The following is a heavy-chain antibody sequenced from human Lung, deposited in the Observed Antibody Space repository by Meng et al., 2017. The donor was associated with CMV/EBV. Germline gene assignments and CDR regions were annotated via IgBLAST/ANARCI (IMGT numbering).Heavy chain of an antibody. J-gene: IGHJ4*02. CDR2: ISSSSSYI. D-gene: IGHD3-3*01. CDR3: ARDVCGRDDFWSGCYDY. V-gene: IGHV3-21*01. Sequence: GASXKISXAASGFTFSSYSMNWVRQAPGKGLEWVSSISSSSSYIYYADSVKGRFTISRDNAKNSLYLQMNSLRAEDTAVYYCARDVCGRDDFWSGCYDYWGQGTLVTVSS. CDR1: GFTFSSYS.